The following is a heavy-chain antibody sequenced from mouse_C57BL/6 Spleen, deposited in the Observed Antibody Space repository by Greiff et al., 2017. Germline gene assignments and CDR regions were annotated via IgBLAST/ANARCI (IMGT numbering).Heavy chain of an antibody. Sequence: QVQLQQPGAELVKPGASVKMSCKASGYTFTSYWITWVKQRPGQGLEWIGDIYPGSGSTNYNEKFKSKATLTVDTSSSTAYMQLSSLISEDSAVYYCARHGYLYYYAMDYWGQGTSVTVSS. D-gene: IGHD2-2*01. CDR1: GYTFTSYW. CDR2: IYPGSGST. V-gene: IGHV1-55*01. CDR3: ARHGYLYYYAMDY. J-gene: IGHJ4*01.